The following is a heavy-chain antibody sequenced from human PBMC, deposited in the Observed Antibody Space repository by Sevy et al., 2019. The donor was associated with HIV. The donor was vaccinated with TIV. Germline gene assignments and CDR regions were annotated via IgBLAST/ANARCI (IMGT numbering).Heavy chain of an antibody. D-gene: IGHD6-6*01. J-gene: IGHJ4*02. CDR1: GFTFDDYA. V-gene: IGHV3-9*01. Sequence: GGSLRLSCAASGFTFDDYAMHWVRQAPGKGLEWVSGISWNSDNIDYADSVKGRFTISRDNAKNSLYLQMNSLRAEDTAFYFCAKDRPPYSSSAIFDYWGQGTLVTVSS. CDR3: AKDRPPYSSSAIFDY. CDR2: ISWNSDNI.